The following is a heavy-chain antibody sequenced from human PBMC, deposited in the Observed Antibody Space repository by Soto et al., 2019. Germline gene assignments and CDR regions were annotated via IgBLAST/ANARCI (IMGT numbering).Heavy chain of an antibody. V-gene: IGHV3-23*01. CDR2: ISGSGGST. CDR3: AMENWGYYGMDV. CDR1: GFTFSSYA. J-gene: IGHJ6*02. Sequence: GGSLRLSCAASGFTFSSYAMSWVRQAPGRGLEWVSAISGSGGSTYYADSVKGRFTISRDNSKNTLYLQMNSLRAEDTAVYYCAMENWGYYGMDVWGQGTTVTVSS. D-gene: IGHD3-16*01.